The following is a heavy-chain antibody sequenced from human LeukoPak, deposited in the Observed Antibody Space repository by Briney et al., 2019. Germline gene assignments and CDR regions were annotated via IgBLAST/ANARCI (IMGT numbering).Heavy chain of an antibody. CDR3: ARTYSSSSGGWFDP. Sequence: SETLSLTCTVSGGSFSSGGYYWSWIRQHPGKGLEWVGNIYYSGSAYFNPSLKSRVTISVDTSKNQFSLKLSSVTVADTAVYYCARTYSSSSGGWFDPWGQGTLVTVSS. V-gene: IGHV4-31*03. J-gene: IGHJ5*02. CDR2: IYYSGSA. D-gene: IGHD6-6*01. CDR1: GGSFSSGGYY.